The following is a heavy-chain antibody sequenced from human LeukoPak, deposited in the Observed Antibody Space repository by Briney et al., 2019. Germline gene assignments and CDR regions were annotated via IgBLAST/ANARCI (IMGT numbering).Heavy chain of an antibody. Sequence: PSETLSLTCTVSGGSISSSNWWSWVRQPPGQGLEWIGEIYHSGSTNYNPSLKSRVTISVDKSKNQFSLKLSSVTAADTAVYYCASGCSGGSCYHDAFDIWGQGTMVTVSS. V-gene: IGHV4-4*02. CDR2: IYHSGST. CDR1: GGSISSSNW. CDR3: ASGCSGGSCYHDAFDI. D-gene: IGHD2-15*01. J-gene: IGHJ3*02.